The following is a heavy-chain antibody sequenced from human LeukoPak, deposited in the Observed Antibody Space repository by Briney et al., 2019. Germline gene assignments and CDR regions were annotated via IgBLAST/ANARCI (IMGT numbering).Heavy chain of an antibody. CDR3: ARGQGRWAFDAFDI. Sequence: SETLSLTCTVSGGSISSHYWSWIRQPPGKGLEWIGYIYYSGSTNYNPSLKSRVTISVDTSKNQFSLKLSSVTAADTAVYYCARGQGRWAFDAFDIWGQGTMVTVSS. CDR2: IYYSGST. CDR1: GGSISSHY. J-gene: IGHJ3*02. V-gene: IGHV4-59*11. D-gene: IGHD6-13*01.